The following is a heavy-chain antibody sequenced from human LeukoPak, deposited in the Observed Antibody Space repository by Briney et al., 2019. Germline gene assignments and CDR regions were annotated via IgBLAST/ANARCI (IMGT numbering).Heavy chain of an antibody. CDR2: INPNSGGT. CDR1: GYTFTSYY. V-gene: IGHV1-2*02. J-gene: IGHJ5*02. Sequence: ASVKVSCNASGYTFTSYYMHWVRQAPGQGLEWMGWINPNSGGTNYAQKFQGRVTMTRDTSISTAYTELSRLRSDDTAVYYCARDGGSELLRDWFDPWGQGTLVTVSS. CDR3: ARDGGSELLRDWFDP. D-gene: IGHD1-26*01.